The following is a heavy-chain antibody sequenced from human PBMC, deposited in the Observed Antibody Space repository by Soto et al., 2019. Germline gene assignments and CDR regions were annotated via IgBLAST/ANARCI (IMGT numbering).Heavy chain of an antibody. CDR1: GYSFTNNN. CDR3: ARMETFGSLNWLDP. V-gene: IGHV1-8*01. CDR2: MNPGSGDT. Sequence: ASVKVSCKASGYSFTNNNVSWVRQATGQGLEWMGWMNPGSGDTGYAQKFQGRVTMTRDISIATAYMELSSLRSDDTAIYYCARMETFGSLNWLDPWGQGTLVTVSS. J-gene: IGHJ5*02. D-gene: IGHD3-16*01.